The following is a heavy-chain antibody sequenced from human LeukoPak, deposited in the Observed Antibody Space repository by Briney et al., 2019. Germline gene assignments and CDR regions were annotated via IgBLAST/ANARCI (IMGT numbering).Heavy chain of an antibody. CDR3: AKDEHISSWYSADYYYYGMDV. Sequence: GGSLRLSCAASGFTFSSYRMHWVRQAPGKGLEWVACIRYDGSIKYYADSVKGRFTISRDNSKNTLYLQMNSLRAEDTAVYYCAKDEHISSWYSADYYYYGMDVWGQGTTVTVSS. V-gene: IGHV3-30*02. J-gene: IGHJ6*02. CDR1: GFTFSSYR. D-gene: IGHD6-13*01. CDR2: IRYDGSIK.